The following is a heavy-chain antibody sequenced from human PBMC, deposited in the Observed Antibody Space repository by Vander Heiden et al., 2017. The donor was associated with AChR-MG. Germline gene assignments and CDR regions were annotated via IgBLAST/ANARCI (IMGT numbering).Heavy chain of an antibody. CDR3: VRVGWAGVGATWDDY. D-gene: IGHD1-26*01. CDR1: GFTFSAYY. V-gene: IGHV3-72*01. CDR2: IRDKAQSYTT. Sequence: EAQLVESGGAVAQPGGSLRLSCAASGFTFSAYYMDWVRQAPGKGLEWVGRIRDKAQSYTTVYAASVKGRFSISRDDSESTLYLQMNSLKSEDTGVYYCVRVGWAGVGATWDDYWGQGTLVTVSS. J-gene: IGHJ4*02.